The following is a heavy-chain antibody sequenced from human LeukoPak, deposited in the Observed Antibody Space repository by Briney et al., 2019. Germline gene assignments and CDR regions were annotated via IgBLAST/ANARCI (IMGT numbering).Heavy chain of an antibody. V-gene: IGHV1-69*13. CDR2: IIPIFGTA. CDR3: TSGYSGSYPLYYFDY. D-gene: IGHD3-10*01. CDR1: GYTFSNYG. Sequence: ASVKVSCKASGYTFSNYGISWVRQAPGQGLEWMGGIIPIFGTANYAQKFQGRVTITADESTSTAYMELSSLRSEDTAVYYCTSGYSGSYPLYYFDYWGQGTLVTVSS. J-gene: IGHJ4*02.